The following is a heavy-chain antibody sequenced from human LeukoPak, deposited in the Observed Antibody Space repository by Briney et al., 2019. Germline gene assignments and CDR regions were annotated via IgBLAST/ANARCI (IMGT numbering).Heavy chain of an antibody. CDR3: AKDLLAYNYYDSSGYNDY. D-gene: IGHD3-22*01. J-gene: IGHJ4*02. Sequence: GGSPRLFCAASGFTFSSYGMHWVRQAPGKGLEWVAFIRYDGSNKYYADSVKGRFTIPRDNSKNTLYLQMNSLRAEDTAVYYCAKDLLAYNYYDSSGYNDYWGQGTLVTVSS. V-gene: IGHV3-30*02. CDR2: IRYDGSNK. CDR1: GFTFSSYG.